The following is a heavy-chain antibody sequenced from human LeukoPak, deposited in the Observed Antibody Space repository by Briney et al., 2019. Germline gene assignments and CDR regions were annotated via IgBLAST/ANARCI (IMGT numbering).Heavy chain of an antibody. J-gene: IGHJ4*02. Sequence: GESLKISCKGSGYSFSSYWIGWVRQMPGKGLEWMGIIYPGDSGTRYSPSFQGQVAISADKSITTAYLQWSSLKASDTAMYYCARVRYYYDSSGYKGGGCYFDYWGQGTLVTVSS. D-gene: IGHD3-22*01. CDR1: GYSFSSYW. V-gene: IGHV5-51*01. CDR2: IYPGDSGT. CDR3: ARVRYYYDSSGYKGGGCYFDY.